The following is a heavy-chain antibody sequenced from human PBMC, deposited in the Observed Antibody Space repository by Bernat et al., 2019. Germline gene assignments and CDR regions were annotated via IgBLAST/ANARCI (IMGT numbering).Heavy chain of an antibody. CDR3: ARGGDYGGNIAYDAFDI. D-gene: IGHD4-17*01. Sequence: QVQLVESGGGVVQPGRSLRLSCAASGFTFSSYGMHWVRQAPGKGLEWVAVIWYDGSNKYYADSVKDRFTISRDNSKNTLYLQMNSLRAEDTAVYYCARGGDYGGNIAYDAFDIWGQGTMVTVSS. J-gene: IGHJ3*02. CDR1: GFTFSSYG. V-gene: IGHV3-33*01. CDR2: IWYDGSNK.